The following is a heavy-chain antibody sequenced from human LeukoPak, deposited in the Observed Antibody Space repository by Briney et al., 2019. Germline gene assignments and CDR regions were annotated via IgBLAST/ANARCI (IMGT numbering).Heavy chain of an antibody. Sequence: KPGGSLRLSCAASRFKFSNYNINWVRQAPGKGLEWVSSISTSSSYIYYADSVKGRFTISRDNAKNSLYLQMNSLRAEDTAVYYCARGGDHPTYLFQYMDVWGKGTPVTVSS. V-gene: IGHV3-21*01. J-gene: IGHJ6*03. CDR2: ISTSSSYI. CDR3: ARGGDHPTYLFQYMDV. D-gene: IGHD3-16*01. CDR1: RFKFSNYN.